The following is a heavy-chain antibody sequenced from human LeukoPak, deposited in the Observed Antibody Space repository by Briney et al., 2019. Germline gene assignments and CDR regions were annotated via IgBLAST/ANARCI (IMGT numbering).Heavy chain of an antibody. CDR3: ATTVAGTRWALGY. V-gene: IGHV3-13*01. Sequence: GGSLRLSCAASGFAFSSYDMHWVRQAIGQGLEWVSAIGSAGDTYYPGSVKGRFTISRENAKNSLYLQMNSLRAGDTAVYYCATTVAGTRWALGYWGQGTLVTVSS. J-gene: IGHJ4*02. D-gene: IGHD6-19*01. CDR1: GFAFSSYD. CDR2: IGSAGDT.